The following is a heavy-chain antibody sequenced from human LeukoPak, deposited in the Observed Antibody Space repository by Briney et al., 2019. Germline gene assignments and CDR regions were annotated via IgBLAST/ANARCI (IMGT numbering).Heavy chain of an antibody. CDR3: ARLAVMEVIDFDI. D-gene: IGHD3-16*01. V-gene: IGHV4-34*01. CDR1: GESFSGYF. J-gene: IGHJ3*02. Sequence: KPSETLSLTCAVYGESFSGYFWSWIRQTPGKGLEWIGEINHGGNTRYNPSLKSRVAISIDTSANQFSLNLNSVTAADTAVYYRARLAVMEVIDFDIWGQGTLVTVSS. CDR2: INHGGNT.